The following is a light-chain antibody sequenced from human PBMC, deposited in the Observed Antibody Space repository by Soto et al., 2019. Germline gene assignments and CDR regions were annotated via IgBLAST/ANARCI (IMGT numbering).Light chain of an antibody. CDR3: QKYDSAPWT. J-gene: IGKJ1*01. CDR1: QGIGNS. CDR2: SAS. V-gene: IGKV1-27*01. Sequence: IQMTQSPSSLSASVGDRVIITCRASQGIGNSLAWYQQKAGRVPKLLMHSASTLLSGVPSRSSGSGSGTDFTLTISSLQPEDVATYYCQKYDSAPWTFGQGTKVEIK.